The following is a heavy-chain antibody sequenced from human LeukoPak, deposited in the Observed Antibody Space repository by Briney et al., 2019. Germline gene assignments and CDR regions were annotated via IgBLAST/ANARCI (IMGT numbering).Heavy chain of an antibody. CDR3: ARGQLAYAFDI. D-gene: IGHD6-6*01. CDR1: AGSLSGYY. V-gene: IGHV4-34*01. J-gene: IGHJ3*02. Sequence: PSETLSLTCAVYAGSLSGYYWSWIRQPPGKGLEWIGEINHSGSTNYNPSLKSRVTISVDTSKNQFSLKLSSVTAADTAVYYCARGQLAYAFDIWGQGTMVTVSS. CDR2: INHSGST.